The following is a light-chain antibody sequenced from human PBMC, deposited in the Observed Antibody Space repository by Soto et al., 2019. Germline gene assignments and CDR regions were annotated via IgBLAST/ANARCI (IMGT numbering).Light chain of an antibody. Sequence: EIVLTQSPGTLSLSPGHGATLSCRASQSLSSSLAWYQQKPGQAPRLLXYGASTRATGIPARFSGSGSGTELTLTISSLQSEDFAVYYCQQYKNWPPITFGQGTRLEIK. J-gene: IGKJ5*01. CDR1: QSLSSS. CDR3: QQYKNWPPIT. V-gene: IGKV3-15*01. CDR2: GAS.